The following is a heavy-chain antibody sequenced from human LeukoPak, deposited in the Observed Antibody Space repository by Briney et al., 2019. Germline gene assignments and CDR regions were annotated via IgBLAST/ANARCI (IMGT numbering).Heavy chain of an antibody. CDR1: GGSINGYY. J-gene: IGHJ4*02. D-gene: IGHD1-7*01. CDR2: IHYSGSI. Sequence: SENLSLTCTVPGGSINGYYWSWIRHPPRKGLGWIGYIHYSGSIKYNSSLKSRVSISVDTSKHQFPLKLNSVSAADTAVYYCARERTNYGGIDYWGQETLVTVAS. CDR3: ARERTNYGGIDY. V-gene: IGHV4-59*01.